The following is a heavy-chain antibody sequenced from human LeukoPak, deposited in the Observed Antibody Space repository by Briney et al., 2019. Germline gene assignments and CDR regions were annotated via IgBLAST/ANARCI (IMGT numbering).Heavy chain of an antibody. D-gene: IGHD6-19*01. J-gene: IGHJ4*02. CDR3: ARRPGIAVAGTPFDY. Sequence: ETLSLTCTVSGGSISSYYWSWIRQPPGKGLEWIGEINHSGSTNYNPSLKSRVTISVDTSKNQFSLKLSSVTAADTAVYYCARRPGIAVAGTPFDYWGQGTLVTVSS. V-gene: IGHV4-34*01. CDR2: INHSGST. CDR1: GGSISSYY.